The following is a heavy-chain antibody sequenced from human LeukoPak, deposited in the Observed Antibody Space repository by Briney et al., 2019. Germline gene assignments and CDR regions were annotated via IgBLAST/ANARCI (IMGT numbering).Heavy chain of an antibody. CDR1: GGSISSYY. CDR2: IYYSGST. CDR3: AASPTTVTTPFDY. V-gene: IGHV4-59*01. Sequence: PSETLSLTCTVSGGSISSYYWSWIRQPPGKGLEWIWYIYYSGSTNYNPSLKSRVTISVDTSKNQFSLKLSSVTAADTAVYYCAASPTTVTTPFDYWGQGTLVTVSS. J-gene: IGHJ4*02. D-gene: IGHD4-11*01.